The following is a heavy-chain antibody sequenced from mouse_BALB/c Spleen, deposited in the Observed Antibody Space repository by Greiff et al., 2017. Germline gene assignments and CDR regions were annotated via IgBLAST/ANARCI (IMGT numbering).Heavy chain of an antibody. V-gene: IGHV5-12-1*01. J-gene: IGHJ2*01. D-gene: IGHD3-2*01. Sequence: FTISRDNAKNTLYLQMSSLKSEDTAMYYCARHIDSSGYYLDYWGQGTTLTVSS. CDR3: ARHIDSSGYYLDY.